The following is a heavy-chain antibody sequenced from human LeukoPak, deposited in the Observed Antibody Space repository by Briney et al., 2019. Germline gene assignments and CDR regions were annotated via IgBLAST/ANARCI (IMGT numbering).Heavy chain of an antibody. Sequence: PGGSLRLSCAASGFTFSSYSMNWVRQAPGKGLEWVSYISSSSSTIYYADSVKGRFTISRDNAKNSLYLQMNSLRAEDTAVYYCARDYPLGVVAAQIDYWGQGTLATVSS. CDR1: GFTFSSYS. V-gene: IGHV3-48*01. CDR3: ARDYPLGVVAAQIDY. D-gene: IGHD2-15*01. CDR2: ISSSSSTI. J-gene: IGHJ4*02.